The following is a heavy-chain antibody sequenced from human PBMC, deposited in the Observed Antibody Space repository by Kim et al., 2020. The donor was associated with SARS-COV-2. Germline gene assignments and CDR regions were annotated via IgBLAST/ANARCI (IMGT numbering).Heavy chain of an antibody. D-gene: IGHD3-10*01. V-gene: IGHV4-34*01. CDR3: ARDPHYYGSGSYYKPFDY. CDR2: INHSGST. J-gene: IGHJ4*02. CDR1: GGSFSGYY. Sequence: SETLSLTCAVYGGSFSGYYWSWIRQPPGKGLEWIGEINHSGSTNYNPSLKSRVTISVDTSKNQFSLKLSSVTAADTAVYYCARDPHYYGSGSYYKPFDYWGQGTLVTVSS.